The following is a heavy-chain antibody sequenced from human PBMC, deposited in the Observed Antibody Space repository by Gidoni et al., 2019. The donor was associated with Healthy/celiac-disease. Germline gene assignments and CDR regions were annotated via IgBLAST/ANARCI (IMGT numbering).Heavy chain of an antibody. CDR1: GGSLSSGGYY. J-gene: IGHJ4*02. V-gene: IGHV4-31*03. CDR3: ARGYNWNYRGKYFDY. Sequence: QVQLQESGPGLVKPSQTLSLTCTVSGGSLSSGGYYWSWIRQHPGKGLEWIGYIYYSGSTYYNPSLKSRVTISVDTSKNQFSLKLSSVTAADTAVYYCARGYNWNYRGKYFDYWGQGTLVTVSS. D-gene: IGHD1-7*01. CDR2: IYYSGST.